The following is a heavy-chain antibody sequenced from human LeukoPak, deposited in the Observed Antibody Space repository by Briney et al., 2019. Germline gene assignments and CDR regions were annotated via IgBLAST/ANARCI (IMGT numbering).Heavy chain of an antibody. J-gene: IGHJ4*02. CDR1: GGSISSYY. D-gene: IGHD3-16*01. Sequence: SETLSLTCTVSGGSISSYYWSWIRQPPGKGLEWIGYIYYSGSTNYNPSLKSRVTMSVDTSKNQFSLKLSSVTAADTAVYYCARALGDYVWGSYAGDYFDYWGQGTLVTVSS. V-gene: IGHV4-59*12. CDR3: ARALGDYVWGSYAGDYFDY. CDR2: IYYSGST.